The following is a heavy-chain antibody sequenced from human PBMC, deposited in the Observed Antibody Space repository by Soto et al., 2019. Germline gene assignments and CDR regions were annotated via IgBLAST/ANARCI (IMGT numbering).Heavy chain of an antibody. J-gene: IGHJ4*02. D-gene: IGHD6-19*01. CDR2: IYHSGST. CDR1: GGSISSSNW. CDR3: ARDPGYSSGWYPGGDDY. Sequence: PSETLSLTCAVSGGSISSSNWWSWVRQPPGKGLEWIGEIYHSGSTNYNPSLKSRVTISVDKSKNQFSLKLSSVTAADTAVYYCARDPGYSSGWYPGGDDYWGQGTLVTVSS. V-gene: IGHV4-4*02.